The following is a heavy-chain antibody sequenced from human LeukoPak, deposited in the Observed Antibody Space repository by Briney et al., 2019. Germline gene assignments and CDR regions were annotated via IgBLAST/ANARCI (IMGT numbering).Heavy chain of an antibody. V-gene: IGHV3-23*01. Sequence: GGSRRLSCAASGFTFSSYAMSWVRQAPGKGLEWVSAITCSGGSTYYADSVKGRFTISRDNSKNTLYLQMNSLRAEDTVVYYCAKRGGVLGGSRGPTAFDIWGQGTMVTVSS. J-gene: IGHJ3*02. CDR3: AKRGGVLGGSRGPTAFDI. CDR1: GFTFSSYA. D-gene: IGHD1-26*01. CDR2: ITCSGGST.